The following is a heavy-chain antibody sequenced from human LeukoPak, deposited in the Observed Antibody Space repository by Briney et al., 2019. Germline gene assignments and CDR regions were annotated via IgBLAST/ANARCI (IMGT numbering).Heavy chain of an antibody. CDR3: AKTQGPSIAARHQTRTDY. D-gene: IGHD6-6*01. CDR1: GFTFNDYY. V-gene: IGHV3-11*03. Sequence: GGSLRLSCAASGFTFNDYYMSWIRQAPGKGLEWLSYINIGGTNTHYADSVKGRFTISRDNSKNTLYLQMNSLRAEDTAVYYCAKTQGPSIAARHQTRTDYWGQGTLVTVSS. CDR2: INIGGTNT. J-gene: IGHJ4*02.